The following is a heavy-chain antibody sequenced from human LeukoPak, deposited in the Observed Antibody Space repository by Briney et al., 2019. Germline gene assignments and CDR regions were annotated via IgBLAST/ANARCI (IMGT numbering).Heavy chain of an antibody. CDR1: GGSISSYY. D-gene: IGHD3-22*01. CDR2: IYYSGST. CDR3: VAGSGYYDWFDP. V-gene: IGHV4-59*01. Sequence: PSETLSLTCTVSGGSISSYYWSWIRQPPGKGLEWIGYIYYSGSTNYNPSLKSRVTISVETSKNQFSLKLSSVTAADTAVYYRVAGSGYYDWFDPWGQGTLVTVSS. J-gene: IGHJ5*02.